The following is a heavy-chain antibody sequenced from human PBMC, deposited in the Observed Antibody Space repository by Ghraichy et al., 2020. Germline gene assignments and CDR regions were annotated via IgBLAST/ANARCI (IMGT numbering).Heavy chain of an antibody. J-gene: IGHJ4*02. V-gene: IGHV1-2*06. Sequence: ASVKVSCKASGYTFTGYYMHWVRQAPGQGLEWMGRINPNSGGTNYAQKFQGRVTMTRDTSISTAYMELSRLRSDDTAVYYCARAPEEDWLSHPIDYWGQGTLVTVSS. D-gene: IGHD3/OR15-3a*01. CDR3: ARAPEEDWLSHPIDY. CDR1: GYTFTGYY. CDR2: INPNSGGT.